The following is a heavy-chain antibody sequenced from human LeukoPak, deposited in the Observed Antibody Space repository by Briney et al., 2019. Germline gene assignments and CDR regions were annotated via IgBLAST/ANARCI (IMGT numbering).Heavy chain of an antibody. V-gene: IGHV3-21*04. J-gene: IGHJ4*02. D-gene: IGHD2-2*01. Sequence: PGGSLRLSCTASGFTFSSYTMNWVRQAPGKGLEWVSCIGAGGTYIYYADSVKGRFTIFRDNSRNTLYLQMNSLRADDTAVYYCARDLDCCAYVYYFDYWGQGTLLTVSS. CDR3: ARDLDCCAYVYYFDY. CDR1: GFTFSSYT. CDR2: IGAGGTYI.